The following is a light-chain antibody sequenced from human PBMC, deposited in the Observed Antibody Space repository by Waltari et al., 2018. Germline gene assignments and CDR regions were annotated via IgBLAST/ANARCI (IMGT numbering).Light chain of an antibody. J-gene: IGKJ1*01. Sequence: EVVLTQSPGTLSLSHGETATLSCRSSQNIGRYLVWYQQKPGQAPRLLIYGASTRATGIPDRFSGSGSGTDFSLTISRLEAEDFAVYYCQNHERLPATFGQGTKVEIK. CDR1: QNIGRY. V-gene: IGKV3-20*01. CDR2: GAS. CDR3: QNHERLPAT.